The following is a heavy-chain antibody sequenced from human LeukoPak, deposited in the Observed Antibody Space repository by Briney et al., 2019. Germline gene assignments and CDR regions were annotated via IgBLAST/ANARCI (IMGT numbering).Heavy chain of an antibody. Sequence: GGSLRLSCAASGFSFSSYWMSWVRQAPGKGLEWVANIKQDGSEIYYVDSVKGRFTISRDNAKNSLYLRMNSLRAEDTAVYYCARDEAVMTTVLSDAFDIWGQGTMVTVSS. CDR3: ARDEAVMTTVLSDAFDI. D-gene: IGHD4-17*01. J-gene: IGHJ3*02. CDR2: IKQDGSEI. V-gene: IGHV3-7*01. CDR1: GFSFSSYW.